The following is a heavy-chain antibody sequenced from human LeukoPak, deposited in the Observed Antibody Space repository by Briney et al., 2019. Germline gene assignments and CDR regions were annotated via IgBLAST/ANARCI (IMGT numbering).Heavy chain of an antibody. V-gene: IGHV3-74*01. Sequence: GGSLRLSCAASGFTFDDYGMSWVRQAPGKGLVWVSRINSDGSSTSYADSVKGRFTISRDNAKNTLYLQMNSLRAEDTAVYYCARGAFDIWAKGQWSPSLQ. CDR2: INSDGSST. J-gene: IGHJ3*02. CDR1: GFTFDDYG. CDR3: ARGAFDI.